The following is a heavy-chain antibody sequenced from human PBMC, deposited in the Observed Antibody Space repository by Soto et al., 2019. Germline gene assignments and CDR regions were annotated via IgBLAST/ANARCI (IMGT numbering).Heavy chain of an antibody. Sequence: ASVKVSCKASGYTFTSYGISWVRQAPGQGLEWMGWISAYNGNTNYAQKLQGRVTMTTDTSTSTAYMELRSLRSDDTAVYYCARDPQKVYFYYYGMDVWGQGTTVTVSS. CDR1: GYTFTSYG. CDR2: ISAYNGNT. J-gene: IGHJ6*02. V-gene: IGHV1-18*01. CDR3: ARDPQKVYFYYYGMDV.